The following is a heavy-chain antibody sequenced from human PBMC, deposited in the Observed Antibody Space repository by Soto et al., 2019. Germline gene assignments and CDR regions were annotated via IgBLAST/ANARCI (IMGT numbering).Heavy chain of an antibody. V-gene: IGHV4-31*03. CDR2: IYFSGST. Sequence: QVQLQESGPGLVKPSQTLSLTCTVSGGSISSGGYYWSWIRQHPGKGLEWIGYIYFSGSTYYNPSPTSRVTLSVDTSKNQFSLKLSSVTAADTAVYYCARSPHIQLWSYPSDYWGQGTLVTVSS. J-gene: IGHJ4*02. CDR3: ARSPHIQLWSYPSDY. CDR1: GGSISSGGYY. D-gene: IGHD5-18*01.